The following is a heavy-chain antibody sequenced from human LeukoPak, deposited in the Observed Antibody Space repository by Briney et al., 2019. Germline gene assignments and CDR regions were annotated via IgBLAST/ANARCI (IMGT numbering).Heavy chain of an antibody. CDR3: AKPARGSGIQDGFDS. V-gene: IGHV3-64D*06. D-gene: IGHD3-10*01. Sequence: GGSLRLSCSASGFNFRNYAMHWVRQAPGEGLEYVSAMSVVTDRTFYADSVMDRFTISRDNSANTLYLQMSSLRPEDTAVYYCAKPARGSGIQDGFDSWGQGTLVTVSS. J-gene: IGHJ4*02. CDR1: GFNFRNYA. CDR2: MSVVTDRT.